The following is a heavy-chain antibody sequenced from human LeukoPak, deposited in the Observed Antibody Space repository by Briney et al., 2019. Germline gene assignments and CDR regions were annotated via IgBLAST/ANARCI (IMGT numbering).Heavy chain of an antibody. Sequence: ASVKVSCKASGYTSSDYAMHWVRQAPGQRLEWMGWINAGNGDTKYSQKFQGRITITWDTSATTVRMELSSLRSEDTAVYYCARNLVGKTDFDYWGQGTLVTVSS. D-gene: IGHD6-19*01. CDR2: INAGNGDT. CDR1: GYTSSDYA. CDR3: ARNLVGKTDFDY. V-gene: IGHV1-3*01. J-gene: IGHJ4*02.